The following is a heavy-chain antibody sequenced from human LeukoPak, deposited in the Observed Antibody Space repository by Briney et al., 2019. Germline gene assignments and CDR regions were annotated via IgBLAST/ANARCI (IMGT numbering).Heavy chain of an antibody. V-gene: IGHV1-8*01. Sequence: ASVKVSCKASGYTFTSYDINWVRQATGQGLEWMGWMNPNSGNTGYAQKFQGRVTMTRNTSISTAYMELSSLRSEDTAVYYCARASTTVTPSLWYYHYGMDVWGQGTTVTVSS. D-gene: IGHD4-17*01. CDR3: ARASTTVTPSLWYYHYGMDV. CDR2: MNPNSGNT. CDR1: GYTFTSYD. J-gene: IGHJ6*02.